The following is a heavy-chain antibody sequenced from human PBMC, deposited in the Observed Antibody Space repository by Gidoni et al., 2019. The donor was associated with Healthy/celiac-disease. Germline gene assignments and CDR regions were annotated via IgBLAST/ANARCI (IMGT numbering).Heavy chain of an antibody. Sequence: QVQLQESGPGLVKPSETLSLTCTVFGGSISSYYWSWIRQPPGKGLEWIGYIYYSGSTNYNPSLKSRVTISVDTSKNQFSLKLGSVTAADTAVYYCARPSRAAAGAIQHWGQGTLVTVSS. CDR3: ARPSRAAAGAIQH. CDR2: IYYSGST. CDR1: GGSISSYY. J-gene: IGHJ1*01. D-gene: IGHD6-13*01. V-gene: IGHV4-59*08.